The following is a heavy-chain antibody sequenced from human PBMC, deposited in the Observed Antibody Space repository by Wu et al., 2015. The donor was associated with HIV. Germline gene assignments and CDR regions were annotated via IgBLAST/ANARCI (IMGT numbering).Heavy chain of an antibody. J-gene: IGHJ3*02. V-gene: IGHV1-8*02. CDR1: GDGFTSYA. Sequence: QVQLVQSGAEVKKPGSSVKVTCKASGDGFTSYAVSWVRQAPGQGLEWMGWVNPNSGNTGYAQKFKGRVTMTRATSINTAYMELSGLRSEDTAIYYCAGHGYSYGLDAFDIWGQGTMVTISS. CDR2: VNPNSGNT. D-gene: IGHD5-18*01. CDR3: AGHGYSYGLDAFDI.